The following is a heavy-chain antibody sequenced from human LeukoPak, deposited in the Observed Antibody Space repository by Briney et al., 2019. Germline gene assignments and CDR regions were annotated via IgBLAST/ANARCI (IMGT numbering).Heavy chain of an antibody. CDR2: VSYSGTN. D-gene: IGHD7-27*01. CDR3: ASLGTLRS. Sequence: WETLSLTCTVSGDSVSSSRYYWGWIHQPPGKGLEWIGSVSYSGTNYNNPSLKSRVTISVDTSKNQFSVKLTSVTAADTAMYYCASLGTLRSWGQGILVTVSS. V-gene: IGHV4-39*01. CDR1: GDSVSSSRYY. J-gene: IGHJ5*02.